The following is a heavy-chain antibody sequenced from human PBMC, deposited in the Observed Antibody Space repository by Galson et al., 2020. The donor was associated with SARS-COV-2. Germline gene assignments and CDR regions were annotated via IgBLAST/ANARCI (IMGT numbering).Heavy chain of an antibody. V-gene: IGHV3-33*01. Sequence: TGGSLRLSCAASGFTFSSYGMHWVRQAPGKGLEWVAVIWYDGSNKYYADSVKGRFTISRDNSKNTLYLQMNSLRAEDTAVYYCARDGPYTVTGGLDYWGQGTLVTVSS. J-gene: IGHJ4*02. CDR2: IWYDGSNK. D-gene: IGHD4-17*01. CDR1: GFTFSSYG. CDR3: ARDGPYTVTGGLDY.